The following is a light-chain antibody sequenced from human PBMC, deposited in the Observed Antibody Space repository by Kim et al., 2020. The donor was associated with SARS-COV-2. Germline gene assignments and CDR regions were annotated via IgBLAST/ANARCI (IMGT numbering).Light chain of an antibody. J-gene: IGKJ4*01. Sequence: SPGERATRSCRASESVSSNFAWYQQKPGQAPRLLIYGASNRATGIPARFSGGGSGTEFTLTISSLEPEDFAVYYCQQHSHWPRTFGGGTKVDIK. CDR1: ESVSSN. CDR2: GAS. CDR3: QQHSHWPRT. V-gene: IGKV3-11*01.